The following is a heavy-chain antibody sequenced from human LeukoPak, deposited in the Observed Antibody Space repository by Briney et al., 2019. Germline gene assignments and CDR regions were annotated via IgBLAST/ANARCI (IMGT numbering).Heavy chain of an antibody. V-gene: IGHV3-30-3*01. Sequence: GGSLRLSCAASGFTFSSYAMHWVRQAPGKGLEWAAVISYDGSNKYYADSVKGRFTISRDNSKNTLYLQMNSLRAEDTAVYYCARDSHSNYGYYYYYMDVWGKGTTVTVSS. CDR3: ARDSHSNYGYYYYYMDV. D-gene: IGHD4-11*01. CDR2: ISYDGSNK. J-gene: IGHJ6*03. CDR1: GFTFSSYA.